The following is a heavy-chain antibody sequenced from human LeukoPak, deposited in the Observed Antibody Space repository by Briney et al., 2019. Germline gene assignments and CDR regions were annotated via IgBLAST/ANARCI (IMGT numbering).Heavy chain of an antibody. Sequence: GASVKVSCKTSGYTFPAYYMHWVRQAPGQGLDWVGWLNPDNGGTNYAQKFRGRVTMTRDTSISTAYMELSRLRSDDTAVYYCARGFSNVFDVWGHGTVVIVSS. CDR3: ARGFSNVFDV. J-gene: IGHJ3*01. D-gene: IGHD3-3*01. CDR1: GYTFPAYY. V-gene: IGHV1-2*02. CDR2: LNPDNGGT.